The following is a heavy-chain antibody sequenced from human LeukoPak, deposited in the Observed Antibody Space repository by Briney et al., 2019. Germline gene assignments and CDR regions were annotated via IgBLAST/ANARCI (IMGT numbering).Heavy chain of an antibody. V-gene: IGHV4-34*01. Sequence: SETLSLTCAVYGGSFSGYYWSWIRQPPGKGLEWIGEINHSGSTNYNPSLKSRVIISVDTSKNQFSLKLSSVTAADTAVYYCARGGDYDFWSGYPPFDYWGQGTLVTVSS. CDR1: GGSFSGYY. J-gene: IGHJ4*02. D-gene: IGHD3-3*01. CDR2: INHSGST. CDR3: ARGGDYDFWSGYPPFDY.